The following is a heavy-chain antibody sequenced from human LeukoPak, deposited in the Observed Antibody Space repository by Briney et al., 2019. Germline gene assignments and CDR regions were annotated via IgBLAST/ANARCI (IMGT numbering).Heavy chain of an antibody. J-gene: IGHJ4*02. V-gene: IGHV1-2*02. CDR1: GYTFTGYY. CDR2: INPNSGGT. D-gene: IGHD2-2*02. CDR3: AARDIVVVPTAIAGSPYYFDY. Sequence: ASVKVSCKASGYTFTGYYMHWVRQAPGQGLEWMGWINPNSGGTNYAQKFQGRVTMTGDTSISTAYMELSRLRSDDTAVYYCAARDIVVVPTAIAGSPYYFDYWGQGTLVTVSS.